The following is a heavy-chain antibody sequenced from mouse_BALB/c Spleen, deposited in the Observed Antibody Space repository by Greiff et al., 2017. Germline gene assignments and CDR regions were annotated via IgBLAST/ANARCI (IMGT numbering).Heavy chain of an antibody. V-gene: IGHV5-17*02. CDR2: ISSGSSTI. J-gene: IGHJ4*01. Sequence: EVKLVESGGGLVQPGGSRKLSCAASGFTFSSFGMHWVRQAPEKGLEWVAYISSGSSTIYYADTVKGRFTISRDNPKSTLFLQMTSLRSEDTAMYYCARRASPYYAMDYWGQGTSVTVSS. D-gene: IGHD6-1*01. CDR1: GFTFSSFG. CDR3: ARRASPYYAMDY.